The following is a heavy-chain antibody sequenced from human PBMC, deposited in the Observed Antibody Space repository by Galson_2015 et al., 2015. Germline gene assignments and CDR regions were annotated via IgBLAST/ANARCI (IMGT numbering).Heavy chain of an antibody. V-gene: IGHV6-1*01. D-gene: IGHD7-27*01. Sequence: CAISGDSVSGTNVAWNWIRQSPSRGLEWLGRAYYRPSWNSDYAESVKRRLAINADTSRNQISLQLTSVTPEDTAVYYCARVARLGRGLHSWGQGTQVTVSS. CDR2: AYYRPSWNS. CDR3: ARVARLGRGLHS. J-gene: IGHJ4*02. CDR1: GDSVSGTNVA.